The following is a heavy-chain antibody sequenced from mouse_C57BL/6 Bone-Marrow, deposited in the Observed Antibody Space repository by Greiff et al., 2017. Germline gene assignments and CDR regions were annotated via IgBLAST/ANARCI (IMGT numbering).Heavy chain of an antibody. CDR2: IWSGGST. V-gene: IGHV2-2*01. CDR1: GFSLTSYG. CDR3: ARNGYFDY. Sequence: VQLQQSGPGLVQPSQSLSITCTVSGFSLTSYGVHWVRQSPGKGLEWLGVIWSGGSTDYNAAFIPRLSIRKDNSKSQVFFKMNSLQADDSTIYYCARNGYFDYGGQGTTLTVSS. J-gene: IGHJ2*01.